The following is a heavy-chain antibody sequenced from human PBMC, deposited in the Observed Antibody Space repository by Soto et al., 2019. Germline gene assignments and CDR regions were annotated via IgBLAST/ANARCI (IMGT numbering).Heavy chain of an antibody. Sequence: QVQLVQSGAELKKPGSSVKVSCKASGDTFSFYTINWVRQAPGLGLEWMGRVNPILSMSNYAQKFQGRVTMTADKSTSTASMELRSLRSEDTAFYYCATSYGSGYRAFDYWGKGALVTVSS. CDR2: VNPILSMS. D-gene: IGHD3-10*01. V-gene: IGHV1-69*02. CDR1: GDTFSFYT. CDR3: ATSYGSGYRAFDY. J-gene: IGHJ4*02.